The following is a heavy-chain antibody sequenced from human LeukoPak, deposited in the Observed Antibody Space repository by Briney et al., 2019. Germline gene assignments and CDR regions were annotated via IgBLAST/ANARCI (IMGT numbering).Heavy chain of an antibody. V-gene: IGHV1-69*05. CDR3: AAEPGIAAAGRVYDY. CDR2: IIPIFGTA. CDR1: GGTFSSYA. J-gene: IGHJ4*02. Sequence: SVKVSCKASGGTFSSYAISWVRQAPGQGLEWMGGIIPIFGTANYAQKFQGRVTITTDESTSTAYMELSSLRSEDTAVYYCAAEPGIAAAGRVYDYWGQGTLVTVSS. D-gene: IGHD6-13*01.